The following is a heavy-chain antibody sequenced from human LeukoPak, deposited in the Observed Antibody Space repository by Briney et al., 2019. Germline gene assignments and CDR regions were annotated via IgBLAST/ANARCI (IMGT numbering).Heavy chain of an antibody. V-gene: IGHV1-2*02. J-gene: IGHJ4*02. D-gene: IGHD6-19*01. CDR2: INPNSGGT. Sequence: ASVKVSCKASGYTFTGYYMHWVRQGPGQGLEWMGWINPNSGGTNYAQKFQGRVTMTRDTSISTAYMELSRLRSDDTAVYYCARDLTRVYSSGWYDYWGQGTLVTVSS. CDR1: GYTFTGYY. CDR3: ARDLTRVYSSGWYDY.